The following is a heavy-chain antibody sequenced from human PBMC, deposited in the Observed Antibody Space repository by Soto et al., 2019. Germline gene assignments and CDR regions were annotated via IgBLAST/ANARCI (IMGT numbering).Heavy chain of an antibody. D-gene: IGHD2-2*01. J-gene: IGHJ4*02. CDR3: ARGHIVVVPAAKVFDY. CDR1: GGYFSGYY. CDR2: INHSGST. Sequence: QVQLQQWGAGLLKPSETLSLTCAVYGGYFSGYYSSWIRQPPGKGLEWIGEINHSGSTNYNPSLKSRVTISVDTSKNQFSLKLSSVTAADTAVYYCARGHIVVVPAAKVFDYWGQGTLVTVSS. V-gene: IGHV4-34*01.